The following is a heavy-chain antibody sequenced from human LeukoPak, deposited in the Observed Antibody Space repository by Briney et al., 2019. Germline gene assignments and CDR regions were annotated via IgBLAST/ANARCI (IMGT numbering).Heavy chain of an antibody. CDR3: AKALSAGYTYGSFDY. Sequence: LPGGSLRLSCAASGFTFSSYVMSWVRQAPGKGLEWVSAISGSGGSTYYADSVKGRFTISRDNSKNTLYLQMNSLRAEDTAVYYCAKALSAGYTYGSFDYWGQGTLVTVSS. D-gene: IGHD5-18*01. CDR1: GFTFSSYV. J-gene: IGHJ4*02. V-gene: IGHV3-23*01. CDR2: ISGSGGST.